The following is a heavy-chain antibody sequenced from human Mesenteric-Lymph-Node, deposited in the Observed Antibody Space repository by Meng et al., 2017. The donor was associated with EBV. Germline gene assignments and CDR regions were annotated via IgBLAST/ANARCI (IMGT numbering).Heavy chain of an antibody. D-gene: IGHD6-19*01. CDR1: GASVTSGTYY. V-gene: IGHV4-61*01. CDR2: FYSSGSI. CDR3: ASSYLYTSGWPLDY. Sequence: QVQLQASRSGLVKPSEPLSLTCTVSGASVTSGTYYWNGIRQSPGKGLEWIGYFYSSGSINYNPSLKSRVTISIDTSKNQFSLKLTSVTAADTAVYYCASSYLYTSGWPLDYWGQGTLVTVSS. J-gene: IGHJ4*02.